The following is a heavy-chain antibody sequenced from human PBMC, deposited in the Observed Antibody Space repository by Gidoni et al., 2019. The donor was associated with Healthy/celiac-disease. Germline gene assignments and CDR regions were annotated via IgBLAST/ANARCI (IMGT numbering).Heavy chain of an antibody. CDR3: ARGRRYSSSWYSTPDY. Sequence: QVQLQQWGAGLLKPSETLSLTCAVYGGSFSGYYWSWIRQPPGKGLEWIREINHSGSTNYNPSLKSRVTISVDTSKNQFSLKLSSVTAADTAVYYCARGRRYSSSWYSTPDYWGQGTLVTVSS. V-gene: IGHV4-34*01. D-gene: IGHD6-13*01. CDR1: GGSFSGYY. J-gene: IGHJ4*02. CDR2: INHSGST.